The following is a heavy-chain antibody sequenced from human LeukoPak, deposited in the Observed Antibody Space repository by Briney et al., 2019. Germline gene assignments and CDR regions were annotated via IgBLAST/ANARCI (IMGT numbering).Heavy chain of an antibody. CDR1: GFTFSSYW. V-gene: IGHV3-74*01. CDR3: ARGRPHGNDY. CDR2: IASDESST. D-gene: IGHD4-23*01. Sequence: GGSLRLSCAASGFTFSSYWMNWVRHAPGKGLVWVSRIASDESSTTYADSVKGRFSISRDNAKNTLYLQMNSLRVEDTAVYYCARGRPHGNDYWGQGTLVTVSS. J-gene: IGHJ4*02.